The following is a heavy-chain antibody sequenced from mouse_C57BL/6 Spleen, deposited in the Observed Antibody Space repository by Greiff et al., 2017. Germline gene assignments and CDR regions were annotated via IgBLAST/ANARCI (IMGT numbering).Heavy chain of an antibody. CDR2: ISSGGSYT. Sequence: DVKLQESGGDLVKPGGSLKLSCAASGFTFSSYGMSWVRQTPDKRLEWVATISSGGSYTYYPDSVKGRFTISRDNAKNTLYLQMSSLKSEDTAMYYCARRGYGNPWFAYWGQGTLVTVSA. V-gene: IGHV5-6*02. CDR3: ARRGYGNPWFAY. CDR1: GFTFSSYG. J-gene: IGHJ3*01. D-gene: IGHD2-10*02.